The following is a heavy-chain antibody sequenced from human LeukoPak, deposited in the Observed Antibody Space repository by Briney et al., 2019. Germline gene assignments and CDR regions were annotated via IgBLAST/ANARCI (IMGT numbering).Heavy chain of an antibody. D-gene: IGHD3-22*01. CDR2: IKEDGSEK. Sequence: PGGSLRLSCAASGLTFSSYGMSWVRQAPGKGLEWVANIKEDGSEKYYVESVTGRFTISRDNAKNSLSLQVSSLRAEDTAVYFCARSRSGYYEDYWGQGTLVTVSS. CDR3: ARSRSGYYEDY. CDR1: GLTFSSYG. J-gene: IGHJ4*02. V-gene: IGHV3-7*01.